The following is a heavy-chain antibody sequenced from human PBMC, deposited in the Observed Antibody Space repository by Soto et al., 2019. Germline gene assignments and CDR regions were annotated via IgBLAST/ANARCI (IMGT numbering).Heavy chain of an antibody. D-gene: IGHD6-25*01. CDR3: ARRSRPIEY. CDR2: ISSSSNSV. CDR1: GFTFSKYI. Sequence: EVQMVESGGGLVPPGGSLRLSCEGTGFTFSKYILNWVRQAPGKGLEWISYISSSSNSVDYAVSVKERFIISSDNAKNSLYLQMDFLRHEDTAVYYCARRSRPIEYWGRGTLVTVSS. J-gene: IGHJ4*02. V-gene: IGHV3-48*02.